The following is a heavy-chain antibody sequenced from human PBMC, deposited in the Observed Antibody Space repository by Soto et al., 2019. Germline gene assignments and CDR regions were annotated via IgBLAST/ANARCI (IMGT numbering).Heavy chain of an antibody. V-gene: IGHV1-69*02. J-gene: IGHJ6*03. CDR2: IIPILGIA. Sequence: QVQLVQSGAEVKKPGSSVKVSCKASGGTFSSYTISWVRQAPGQGLEWMGRIIPILGIANYAQKFQGRVTITADKSTSTAYMELSSLRSEDTAVYYCAMESALYYYMDVWGKGTTVTVSS. D-gene: IGHD3-10*01. CDR1: GGTFSSYT. CDR3: AMESALYYYMDV.